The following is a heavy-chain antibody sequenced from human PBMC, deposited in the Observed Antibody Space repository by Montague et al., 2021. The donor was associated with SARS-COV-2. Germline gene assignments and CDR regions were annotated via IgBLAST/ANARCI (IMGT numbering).Heavy chain of an antibody. J-gene: IGHJ6*02. D-gene: IGHD4-11*01. CDR3: AKDGDFYSNFKSAGLDV. V-gene: IGHV3-23*03. Sequence: SLRLSCAASGFTFGKYAMSWVRQVPGKGLEWVSFIYACESSPSYADSVEGRFTISRDNSKNLVFLQMNSLRAEDTAVYYCAKDGDFYSNFKSAGLDVWGQGTTATVSS. CDR1: GFTFGKYA. CDR2: IYACESSP.